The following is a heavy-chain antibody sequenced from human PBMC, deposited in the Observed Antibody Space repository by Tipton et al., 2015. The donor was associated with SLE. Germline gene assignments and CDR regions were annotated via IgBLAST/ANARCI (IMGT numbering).Heavy chain of an antibody. D-gene: IGHD5-12*01. Sequence: TLSLTCTVSGGSISSDDYLWNWIRQPAGKGLEWIGRMYTRGSSIYNPSLKSRVTISVDTSRSQFSLTLTSMTAADTAVYYCATSRPIVATIGAFDYWGQGTLVTVSS. CDR1: GGSISSDDYL. CDR2: MYTRGSS. V-gene: IGHV4-61*02. CDR3: ATSRPIVATIGAFDY. J-gene: IGHJ4*02.